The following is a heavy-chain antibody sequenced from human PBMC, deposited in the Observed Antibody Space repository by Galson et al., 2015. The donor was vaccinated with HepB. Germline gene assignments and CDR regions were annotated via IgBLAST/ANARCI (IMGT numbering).Heavy chain of an antibody. Sequence: SLRLSCAASGFTFSSYSMNWVRQAPGKGLEWVSSISSSSSYIYYADSVKGRFTISRDNAKNSLYLQMNSLRAEDTAVYYCAREDGSGSYLYYYYYMDVGGKRTTVTVSS. V-gene: IGHV3-21*01. CDR3: AREDGSGSYLYYYYYMDV. CDR1: GFTFSSYS. D-gene: IGHD3-10*01. CDR2: ISSSSSYI. J-gene: IGHJ6*03.